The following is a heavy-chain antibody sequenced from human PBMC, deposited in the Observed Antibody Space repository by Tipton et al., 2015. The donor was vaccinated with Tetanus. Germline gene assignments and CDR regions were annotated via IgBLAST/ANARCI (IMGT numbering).Heavy chain of an antibody. Sequence: TLSLTCTVSGVSISSGDYYWSWIRQHPGQGLEWIGYIYYTGNTYYNPSLKSRVTLSIDMSENQFSLRLSSVTAADTAVYFCARRVVGATLDYWGQGSLVTVSS. CDR3: ARRVVGATLDY. V-gene: IGHV4-31*03. J-gene: IGHJ4*02. CDR1: GVSISSGDYY. CDR2: IYYTGNT. D-gene: IGHD1-26*01.